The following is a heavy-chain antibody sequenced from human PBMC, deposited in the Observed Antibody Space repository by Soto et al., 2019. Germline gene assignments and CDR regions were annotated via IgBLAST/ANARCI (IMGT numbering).Heavy chain of an antibody. CDR3: AKEVWSVPMGV. CDR2: ISYDGSNK. Sequence: QVQLVESGGGVVQPGRSLRLSCAASGFTFSSYGMHWVRQAPGKGLEWVAVISYDGSNKYYADSVKGRFTISRDNSKNALYLQMNSVKAEDTAVDCCAKEVWSVPMGVWGQVTSVTVSS. J-gene: IGHJ6*02. CDR1: GFTFSSYG. D-gene: IGHD3-3*01. V-gene: IGHV3-30*18.